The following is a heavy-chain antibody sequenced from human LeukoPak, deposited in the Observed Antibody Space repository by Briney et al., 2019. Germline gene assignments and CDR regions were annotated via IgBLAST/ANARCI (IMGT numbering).Heavy chain of an antibody. CDR2: INPSGGST. Sequence: ASVKVSCKASGYTFTSYYMHWVRQAPGQGLEWMGIINPSGGSTSYAQKFQGRVTMTRDMSTSTVYMELSSLRSEDTAVYYCARAMVRGVPGQGTTGYWGQGTLVTVSS. J-gene: IGHJ4*02. CDR1: GYTFTSYY. D-gene: IGHD3-10*01. V-gene: IGHV1-46*01. CDR3: ARAMVRGVPGQGTTGY.